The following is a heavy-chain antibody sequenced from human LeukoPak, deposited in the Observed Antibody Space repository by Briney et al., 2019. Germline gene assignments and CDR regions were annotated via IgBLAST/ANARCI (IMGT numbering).Heavy chain of an antibody. CDR1: GGSISSYY. Sequence: KASETLSLTCTVSGGSISSYYWSWIRQPPGKGLEWIGYIYYSGSTNYNPSLKSRVTMSVNTSKNQISLKLSSVTAADTAVYYCARGAFYDSSGNVPVEWYFDLWGRGTLVTVSS. V-gene: IGHV4-59*01. CDR2: IYYSGST. CDR3: ARGAFYDSSGNVPVEWYFDL. J-gene: IGHJ2*01. D-gene: IGHD3-22*01.